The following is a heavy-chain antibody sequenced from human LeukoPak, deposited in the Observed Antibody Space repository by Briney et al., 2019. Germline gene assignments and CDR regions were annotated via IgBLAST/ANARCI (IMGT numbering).Heavy chain of an antibody. CDR1: GGSFSGYY. CDR2: ITDSGGST. J-gene: IGHJ4*02. Sequence: PSETLSLTCAVYGGSFSGYYWSWVRQAPGKGLEWVSAITDSGGSTYYADSVKGRFTISRDNSKNTLYLQMNSLRAEDTAVYYCAKRVEYSSSSGGYFDYWGQGTLVTVSS. D-gene: IGHD6-6*01. V-gene: IGHV3-23*01. CDR3: AKRVEYSSSSGGYFDY.